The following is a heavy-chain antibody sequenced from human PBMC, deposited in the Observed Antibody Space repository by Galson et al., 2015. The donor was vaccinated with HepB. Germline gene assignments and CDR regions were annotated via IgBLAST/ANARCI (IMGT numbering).Heavy chain of an antibody. CDR1: GYTFTSYY. D-gene: IGHD6-13*01. CDR3: AGAIGIAAAGSPAFDY. V-gene: IGHV1-46*01. CDR2: INPSGGST. J-gene: IGHJ4*02. Sequence: SVKVSCKASGYTFTSYYMHWVRQAPGQGLEWMGIINPSGGSTSYAQKFQGRVTMTRDTSTSTVYMELSSLRSEDTAVYYCAGAIGIAAAGSPAFDYWGQGTLVTVSS.